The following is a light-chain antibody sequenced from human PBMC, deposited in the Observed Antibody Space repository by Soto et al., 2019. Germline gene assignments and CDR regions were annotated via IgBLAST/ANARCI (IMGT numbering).Light chain of an antibody. CDR1: SSDVGGYSY. V-gene: IGLV2-8*01. CDR2: EVS. Sequence: QSALTQPPSASGSPGQSVAISCTGTSSDVGGYSYVSWYQQHPGKAPKRMIYEVSKRPSGVPDRFSGSKSGNTASLTVSGLQAEDEADYYCSSYARNRDILFGGGTKVTVL. CDR3: SSYARNRDIL. J-gene: IGLJ2*01.